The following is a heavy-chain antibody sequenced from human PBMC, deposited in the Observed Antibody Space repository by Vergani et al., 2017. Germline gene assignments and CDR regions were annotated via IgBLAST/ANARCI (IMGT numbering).Heavy chain of an antibody. CDR2: IWYDGSNK. CDR1: GFTFSSYG. CDR3: ARTRSEGIAVAGTFDY. D-gene: IGHD6-19*01. Sequence: QVQLVESGGGVVQPGRSLRLSCAASGFTFSSYGMHWVRQAPGKGLEWVAVIWYDGSNKYYADSVKGRFTISRDNSKNTLYLQMNSLGAEDTAVYYCARTRSEGIAVAGTFDYWGQGTLVTVSS. V-gene: IGHV3-33*01. J-gene: IGHJ4*02.